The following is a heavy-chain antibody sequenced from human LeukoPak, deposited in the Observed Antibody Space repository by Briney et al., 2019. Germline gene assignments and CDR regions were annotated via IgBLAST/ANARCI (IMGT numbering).Heavy chain of an antibody. CDR1: GFSFSQYA. CDR2: IWFDGRQT. CDR3: VKDRTVAGTDARYYFDS. Sequence: PGGSLRLSCAASGFSFSQYAMHWVRQAPGKGLEWVAVIWFDGRQTFYADSVKGRFTISGDNSKNTLYLQMNSLRAEDTAFYYCVKDRTVAGTDARYYFDSWGQGTLVTVSS. D-gene: IGHD6-19*01. V-gene: IGHV3-33*06. J-gene: IGHJ4*02.